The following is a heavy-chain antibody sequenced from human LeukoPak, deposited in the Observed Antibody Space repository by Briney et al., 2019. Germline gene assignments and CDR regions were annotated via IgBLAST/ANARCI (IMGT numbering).Heavy chain of an antibody. D-gene: IGHD2-15*01. CDR1: GLTFSSYG. Sequence: GGSLTLSCAASGLTFSSYGMLWVRQAPGKGLEGVAVILYDGNNKYYADSVKGRFTISRDNSKNTLYLQMNTLRAEDTAVYYCAKDWGGYCSGGSCYGLDYWGQGTLVTVSS. V-gene: IGHV3-30*18. CDR2: ILYDGNNK. J-gene: IGHJ4*02. CDR3: AKDWGGYCSGGSCYGLDY.